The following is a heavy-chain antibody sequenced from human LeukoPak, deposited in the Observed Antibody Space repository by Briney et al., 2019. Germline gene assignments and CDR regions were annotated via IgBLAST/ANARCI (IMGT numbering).Heavy chain of an antibody. D-gene: IGHD3-22*01. J-gene: IGHJ4*02. Sequence: GGSLRLSCVASGFTVSSSHMSWVRQAPGKGLEWVSVLYSGGSTYYADSVKGRFTTSRDNSKNTLYLQMNSLRAEDTAVYYCARGGVTMIVPILWGQGTLVTVSS. CDR2: LYSGGST. V-gene: IGHV3-53*01. CDR3: ARGGVTMIVPIL. CDR1: GFTVSSSH.